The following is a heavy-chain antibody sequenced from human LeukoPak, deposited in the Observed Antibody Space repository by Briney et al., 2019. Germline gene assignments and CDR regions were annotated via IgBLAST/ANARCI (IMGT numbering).Heavy chain of an antibody. CDR2: ISGSGGST. CDR1: GFTSSSYG. D-gene: IGHD3-16*02. J-gene: IGHJ4*02. CDR3: AKAGDYVWGSYRYLDY. V-gene: IGHV3-23*01. Sequence: GGSLRLSCAASGFTSSSYGMSWVRQAPGKGLEWVSAISGSGGSTYYADSVKGRFTISRDNSKNTLYLQMNSLRAEDTAVYYCAKAGDYVWGSYRYLDYWGQGTLVTVSS.